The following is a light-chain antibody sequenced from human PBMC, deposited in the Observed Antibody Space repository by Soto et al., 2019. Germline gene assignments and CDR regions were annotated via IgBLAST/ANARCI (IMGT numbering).Light chain of an antibody. V-gene: IGLV1-44*01. CDR1: SSNIGSNT. CDR2: SNN. Sequence: QSVLTQPPSASGTPGQRVTISCSGSSSNIGSNTVNWYQQLPVTAPKLLIYSNNQRPSGVPDRFSGSKSGTSASLAISGLQSEDEADYYCAAWDDSLNGNYVFGTGTKLTVL. J-gene: IGLJ1*01. CDR3: AAWDDSLNGNYV.